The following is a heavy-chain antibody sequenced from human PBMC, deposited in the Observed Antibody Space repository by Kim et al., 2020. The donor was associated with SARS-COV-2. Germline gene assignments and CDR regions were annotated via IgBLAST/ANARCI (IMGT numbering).Heavy chain of an antibody. Sequence: SETLSLTCSISGGSTGRYFWTWIRQPPGKGPEWIGHISYGGSTNSNPALKSRVTISVDASKNQISLKMTAVTAADTAVSYCARDSGSSGNSYYFDPWGQG. CDR1: GGSTGRYF. J-gene: IGHJ5*02. D-gene: IGHD3-10*01. V-gene: IGHV4-59*01. CDR3: ARDSGSSGNSYYFDP. CDR2: ISYGGST.